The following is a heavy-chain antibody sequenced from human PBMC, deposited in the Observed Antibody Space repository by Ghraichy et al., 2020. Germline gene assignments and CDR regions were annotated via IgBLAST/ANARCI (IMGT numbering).Heavy chain of an antibody. Sequence: LSLTCAASGFMFGSHWIHWVRQAPGKGLVWVSRISGDGSSTIYADSVKGRFTISRDNAKNTLYLQMNSLRTEDTAVYYCAIGAIQGCGGSCYSVGSFDHWGQGALVTVSP. CDR1: GFMFGSHW. J-gene: IGHJ4*02. D-gene: IGHD2-15*01. CDR3: AIGAIQGCGGSCYSVGSFDH. CDR2: ISGDGSST. V-gene: IGHV3-74*01.